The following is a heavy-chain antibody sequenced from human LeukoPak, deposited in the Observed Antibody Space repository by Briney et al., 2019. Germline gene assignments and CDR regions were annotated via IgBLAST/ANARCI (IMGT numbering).Heavy chain of an antibody. Sequence: LGESLQISCQGSGSSFTSYWIGWVRQVPGKGLEWMGIIYPGDSDTRYSPSFQGQVTISADKSISTAYLQWSSLKASDTAMYYCARYGIAAAGTDAFDIWGQGTMVTVSS. CDR3: ARYGIAAAGTDAFDI. CDR1: GSSFTSYW. D-gene: IGHD6-13*01. J-gene: IGHJ3*02. V-gene: IGHV5-51*01. CDR2: IYPGDSDT.